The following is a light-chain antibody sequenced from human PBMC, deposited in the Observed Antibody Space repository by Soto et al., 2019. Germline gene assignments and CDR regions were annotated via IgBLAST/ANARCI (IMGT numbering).Light chain of an antibody. J-gene: IGLJ1*01. CDR1: SSDVGGYNY. CDR3: NSYTSSSTYV. Sequence: QSALTQPASVSGSPGQSITISCTGTSSDVGGYNYVSWYQQHPGKAPKLMIYDVSNRPSGVSNRFSGSKSGNTASLTISGLQAEDEADYYCNSYTSSSTYVFGTGTKVTLL. V-gene: IGLV2-14*01. CDR2: DVS.